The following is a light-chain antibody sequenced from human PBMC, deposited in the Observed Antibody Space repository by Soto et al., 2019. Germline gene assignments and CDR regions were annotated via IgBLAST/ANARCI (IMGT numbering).Light chain of an antibody. CDR2: DAS. Sequence: EIVMTQSPATLSVSPGESATLSCRASQSVSSNLAWHQQKPGQAPRILMYDASTRATGISARFSGSGSGTEFTLTISSLQSEDFAVYYCQQYHNWPITVGQGTRLESK. J-gene: IGKJ5*01. CDR1: QSVSSN. CDR3: QQYHNWPIT. V-gene: IGKV3-15*01.